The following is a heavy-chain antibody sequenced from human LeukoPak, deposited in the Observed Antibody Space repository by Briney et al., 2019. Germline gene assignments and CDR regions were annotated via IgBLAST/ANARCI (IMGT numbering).Heavy chain of an antibody. CDR2: ISGSGGST. Sequence: GGTLRLSCAASGLTFSSYGMCWVRQAPGKGLEWVSAISGSGGSTFYADSVKGRFTISRDNSKNTLYLQMNSLRAEDTAVYYCAKGSRPGYSYGPREYYYYMDVWGKGTTVTVSS. CDR3: AKGSRPGYSYGPREYYYYMDV. CDR1: GLTFSSYG. J-gene: IGHJ6*03. D-gene: IGHD5-18*01. V-gene: IGHV3-23*01.